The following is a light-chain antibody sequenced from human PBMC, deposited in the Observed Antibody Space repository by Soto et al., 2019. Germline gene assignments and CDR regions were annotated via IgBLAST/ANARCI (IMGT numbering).Light chain of an antibody. CDR1: NHDIGGYDY. J-gene: IGLJ2*01. Sequence: QSALTQPASVSGSPGQSILISCVGTNHDIGGYDYISWYRHHPGQAPELLIYDVAHRPSSVSSRFSGSKSGSTASLTISRLQAGDEAHYYCACYISSDMLFGGGTKLTVL. CDR3: ACYISSDML. V-gene: IGLV2-14*03. CDR2: DVA.